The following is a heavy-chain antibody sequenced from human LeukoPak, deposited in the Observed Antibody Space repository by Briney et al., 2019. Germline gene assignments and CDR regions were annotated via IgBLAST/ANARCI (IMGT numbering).Heavy chain of an antibody. CDR1: GGTFSSYA. V-gene: IGHV1-69*13. CDR2: IIPIFGTA. Sequence: SVKVSCTASGGTFSSYAISWVRQAPGQGLEWMGGIIPIFGTANYAQKFQGRVTITADESTSTAYMELSSLRSEDTAVYYCARGRHSSSPPYYYYGMDVWGQGTTVTVSS. J-gene: IGHJ6*02. D-gene: IGHD6-6*01. CDR3: ARGRHSSSPPYYYYGMDV.